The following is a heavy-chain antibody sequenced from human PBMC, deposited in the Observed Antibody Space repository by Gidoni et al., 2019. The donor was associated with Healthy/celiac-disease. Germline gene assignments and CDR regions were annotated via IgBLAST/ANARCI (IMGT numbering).Heavy chain of an antibody. CDR2: INAGNGNT. J-gene: IGHJ4*02. D-gene: IGHD6-13*01. CDR3: ARAPIAAVDY. CDR1: GYTFTSYA. V-gene: IGHV1-3*01. Sequence: QVQLVQSGAEVKKPGASVKVSCKASGYTFTSYAMHWVRQAPGQRLEWMGWINAGNGNTKYSHKFQGRVTITRDTSASTAYMELSSLRSEDTAVYYCARAPIAAVDYWGQGTLVTVSS.